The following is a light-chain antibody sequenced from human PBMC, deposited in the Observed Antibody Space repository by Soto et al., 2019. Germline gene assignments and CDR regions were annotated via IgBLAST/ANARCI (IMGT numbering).Light chain of an antibody. CDR3: QQDNSFSWT. V-gene: IGKV1-12*01. Sequence: DIQMTQSPSAVSASLGERATITCRASQGISSCLAWYQQKPGKAPTLLIYAASILQTGVPSRFSCSGSGTDFTLTISSLQPEDFATYFCQQDNSFSWTFGQGTEVEIK. J-gene: IGKJ1*01. CDR2: AAS. CDR1: QGISSC.